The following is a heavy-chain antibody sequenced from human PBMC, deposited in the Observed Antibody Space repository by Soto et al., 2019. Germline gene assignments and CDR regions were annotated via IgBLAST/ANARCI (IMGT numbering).Heavy chain of an antibody. CDR3: ARAGSEYDFWSGYYGDYYYGMDV. J-gene: IGHJ6*02. CDR2: ISSSSSYI. V-gene: IGHV3-21*04. Sequence: GGSLRLSCAASGFTFSSYSMNLVRQAPGKGLEWVSSISSSSSYIYYADSVKGRFTISRDNAKNSLYLQMNSLRSEDTAVYYCARAGSEYDFWSGYYGDYYYGMDVWGQGTTVTVSS. CDR1: GFTFSSYS. D-gene: IGHD3-3*01.